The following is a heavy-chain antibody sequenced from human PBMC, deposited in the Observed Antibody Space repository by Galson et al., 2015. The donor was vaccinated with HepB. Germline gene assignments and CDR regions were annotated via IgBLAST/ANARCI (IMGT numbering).Heavy chain of an antibody. J-gene: IGHJ6*02. V-gene: IGHV3-30*04. CDR3: AREGFHYYGMDV. Sequence: SLRLSCAASGFTFSSYAMHWVRQAPGKGLEWVAVISYDGSNKYYADSVKGRFTISRDNSKNTLYLQMNSLRAEDTAVYYCAREGFHYYGMDVWGQGTTVTVSS. CDR1: GFTFSSYA. CDR2: ISYDGSNK.